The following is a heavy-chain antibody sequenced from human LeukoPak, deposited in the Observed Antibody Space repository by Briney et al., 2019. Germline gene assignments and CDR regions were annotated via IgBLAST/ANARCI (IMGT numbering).Heavy chain of an antibody. D-gene: IGHD3-22*01. CDR2: INSDGSST. V-gene: IGHV3-74*01. Sequence: QPGGSLRLSCAASGFTFSSYWMHWVRQAPGKGLVWVSRINSDGSSTSYADSVKGRFTISRDNAKNTLYLQMNSLRAEDTAVYYCAGNSSGYYPDAFDIWGQGTMVTVSS. CDR3: AGNSSGYYPDAFDI. J-gene: IGHJ3*02. CDR1: GFTFSSYW.